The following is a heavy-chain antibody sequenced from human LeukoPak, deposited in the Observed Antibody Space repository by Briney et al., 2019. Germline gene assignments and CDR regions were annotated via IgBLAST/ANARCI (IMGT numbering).Heavy chain of an antibody. J-gene: IGHJ3*02. Sequence: SVKVSCKASGGTFSSYAISWVRQAPGQGLEWMGRIIPILGIANYAQKFQGRVTITADKSTSTAYMELSSLRSEDTAVYYCARGDTPYYYDSSGPTSDAFDIWGQGTKVTVSS. CDR3: ARGDTPYYYDSSGPTSDAFDI. V-gene: IGHV1-69*04. D-gene: IGHD3-22*01. CDR2: IIPILGIA. CDR1: GGTFSSYA.